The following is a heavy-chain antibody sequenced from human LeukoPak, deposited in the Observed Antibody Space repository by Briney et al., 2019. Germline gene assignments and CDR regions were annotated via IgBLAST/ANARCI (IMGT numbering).Heavy chain of an antibody. J-gene: IGHJ4*02. CDR1: GGSISSSSYY. Sequence: SETLSLTCTVSGGSISSSSYYWGWIRQPPGKGLEWIGSIYYSGSTYYNPSLKSRVTISVDTSKNQFSLKLSSVTAADTAVYYCARTPWFGELLDEYWGQGTLVTVSS. D-gene: IGHD3-10*01. CDR3: ARTPWFGELLDEY. V-gene: IGHV4-39*07. CDR2: IYYSGST.